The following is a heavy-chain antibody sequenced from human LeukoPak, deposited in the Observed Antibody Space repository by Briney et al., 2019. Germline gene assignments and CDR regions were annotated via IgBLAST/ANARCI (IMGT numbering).Heavy chain of an antibody. V-gene: IGHV3-48*03. Sequence: PGGSLRLSCAASGFTFSSYEMNWVRQAPGKGLEWVSYISSSGSTIYYADSVKGRFTISRDNAKNSLYLQMSSLRAEDTAVYYCAKGSYGSGSYYMDVWGKGTTVTISS. CDR3: AKGSYGSGSYYMDV. J-gene: IGHJ6*03. CDR1: GFTFSSYE. CDR2: ISSSGSTI. D-gene: IGHD3-10*01.